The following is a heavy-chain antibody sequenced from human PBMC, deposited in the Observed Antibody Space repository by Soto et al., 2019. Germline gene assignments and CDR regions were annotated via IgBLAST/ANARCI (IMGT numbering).Heavy chain of an antibody. Sequence: QVQLVQSGAEVKKPGSSVKVSCKASGGTFSSYAISRVRQAPGQGLEWMGGIIPIFGTANYAQKFQGRVTITADASTSTAYMELSSLRSEDTAVYYCARASPGDTAMVNGWFDPWGQGTLVTVSS. V-gene: IGHV1-69*12. D-gene: IGHD5-18*01. J-gene: IGHJ5*02. CDR2: IIPIFGTA. CDR3: ARASPGDTAMVNGWFDP. CDR1: GGTFSSYA.